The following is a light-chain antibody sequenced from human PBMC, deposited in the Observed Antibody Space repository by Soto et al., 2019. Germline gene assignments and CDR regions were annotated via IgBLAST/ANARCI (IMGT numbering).Light chain of an antibody. CDR3: QQYGSSPPIT. J-gene: IGKJ3*01. CDR1: QSVSSSY. Sequence: EIVLTQSPGTLSLSPGERAILSCRVSQSVSSSYLAWYLQKPGQAPRLLIYGASSRATGIPDRFSGSGSGTDFTLTISRLEPEDFAVYYCQQYGSSPPITFGPGTKVDIK. CDR2: GAS. V-gene: IGKV3-20*01.